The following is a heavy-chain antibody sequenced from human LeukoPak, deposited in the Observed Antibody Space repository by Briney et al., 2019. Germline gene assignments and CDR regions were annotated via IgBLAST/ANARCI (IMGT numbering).Heavy chain of an antibody. CDR3: ASGDGDFGDPFDY. J-gene: IGHJ4*02. CDR2: INSDGSTT. V-gene: IGHV3-74*01. D-gene: IGHD4-17*01. Sequence: GGPLRLSCAASGFTFSNYWMHWVRHAPGKGLVWFSRINSDGSTTTYADSVKGRFTISRDNAKNTLYLQMNSLRAEHTAVYYCASGDGDFGDPFDYWSQGTLVTVSS. CDR1: GFTFSNYW.